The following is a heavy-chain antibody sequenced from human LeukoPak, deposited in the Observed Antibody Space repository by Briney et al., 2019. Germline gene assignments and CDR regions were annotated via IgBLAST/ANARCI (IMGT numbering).Heavy chain of an antibody. V-gene: IGHV1-18*01. CDR3: ARSRPIIVVVPAAMEY. CDR2: ISAYNGNT. D-gene: IGHD2-2*01. CDR1: GYTFTSYG. J-gene: IGHJ4*02. Sequence: ASVKVSCKTSGYTFTSYGISWVRQAPGQGLEWMGWISAYNGNTRHAQKVQGRVTMTTDTSTSTAYMELRSLRSDNTAVYYCARSRPIIVVVPAAMEYWGQGTLVTVSS.